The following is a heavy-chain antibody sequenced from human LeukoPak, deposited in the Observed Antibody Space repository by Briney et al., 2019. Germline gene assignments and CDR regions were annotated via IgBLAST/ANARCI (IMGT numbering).Heavy chain of an antibody. CDR2: MNPNSGNT. J-gene: IGHJ4*02. Sequence: ASVKVSCKASGYTFTSYDINWVRQATGQGLEWMGWMNPNSGNTGYAQKFQGRVTITRNTSISTAYMELSSLRSEDTAVYYCARGRSVCSSTSCYTRGEFDCWGQGTLVTVSS. CDR3: ARGRSVCSSTSCYTRGEFDC. D-gene: IGHD2-2*02. CDR1: GYTFTSYD. V-gene: IGHV1-8*03.